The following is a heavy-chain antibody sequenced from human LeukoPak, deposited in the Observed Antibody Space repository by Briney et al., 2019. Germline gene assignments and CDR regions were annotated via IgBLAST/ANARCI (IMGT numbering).Heavy chain of an antibody. CDR3: ARHRDELELRDPYYYYYGMDV. D-gene: IGHD1-7*01. CDR2: IYPGDSDT. J-gene: IGHJ6*02. Sequence: KVGESLKISCKGSGYSFTSYWIGWVRQMPGKGLEWMGIIYPGDSDTRYSPSFQGQVTTSADKSISTAYLQWSSLKASDTAMYYCARHRDELELRDPYYYYYGMDVWGQGTTVTVSS. CDR1: GYSFTSYW. V-gene: IGHV5-51*01.